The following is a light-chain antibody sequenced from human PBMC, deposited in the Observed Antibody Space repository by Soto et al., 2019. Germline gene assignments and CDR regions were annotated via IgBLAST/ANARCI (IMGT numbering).Light chain of an antibody. V-gene: IGLV1-40*01. J-gene: IGLJ1*01. CDR3: QSSDSSLSGFDV. Sequence: QYVLTQPPSVSGAPGQRVTISCTGSSSNIGAGYDVHWYQQLPGTAPKLLIYGNSNRPSGVPDRFSGSKSGTSASLAITGLQAEDEADYYCQSSDSSLSGFDVFGTGTKLTVL. CDR2: GNS. CDR1: SSNIGAGYD.